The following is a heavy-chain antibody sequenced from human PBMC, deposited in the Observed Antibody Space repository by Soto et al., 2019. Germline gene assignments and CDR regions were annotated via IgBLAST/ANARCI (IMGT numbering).Heavy chain of an antibody. J-gene: IGHJ6*02. CDR1: GFTFSSYS. CDR3: ARDRPDYGYYYYGTDV. D-gene: IGHD4-17*01. CDR2: ISSSSSTI. V-gene: IGHV3-48*02. Sequence: GGTLRLSCAASGFTFSSYSMNWVRRAPGKGLEWVSYISSSSSTIYYADSVKGRFTISRDNAKNSLYLQMNSLRDEDTAVYDCARDRPDYGYYYYGTDVWGQGTTVTVSS.